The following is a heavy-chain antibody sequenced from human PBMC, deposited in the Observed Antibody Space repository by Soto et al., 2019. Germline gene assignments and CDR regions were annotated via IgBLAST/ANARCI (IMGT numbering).Heavy chain of an antibody. J-gene: IGHJ6*02. CDR3: ARGPDTAMVSGNYYYGMDV. Sequence: GASVKVSCKASGGTFSSYAISWVRQAPGQGLEWMGGIIPIFGTANYAQKFQGRVTITADESTSTAYMELSSLRSEDTAVYYCARGPDTAMVSGNYYYGMDVWGQGTTVTV. CDR2: IIPIFGTA. CDR1: GGTFSSYA. V-gene: IGHV1-69*13. D-gene: IGHD5-18*01.